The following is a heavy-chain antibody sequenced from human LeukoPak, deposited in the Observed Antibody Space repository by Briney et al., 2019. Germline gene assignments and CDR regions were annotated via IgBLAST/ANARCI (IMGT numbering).Heavy chain of an antibody. CDR2: RYYRGST. Sequence: SETLSLTCIVSGDSISSSSSYWGWIRQPPGKGLEWIGSRYYRGSTYYNPSLKSRVTISEDTSKNQLSLKLSSVTAADTAVYYCARDSSWYRWAFDIWGQGTMVTVSS. D-gene: IGHD6-13*01. J-gene: IGHJ3*02. CDR3: ARDSSWYRWAFDI. V-gene: IGHV4-39*02. CDR1: GDSISSSSSY.